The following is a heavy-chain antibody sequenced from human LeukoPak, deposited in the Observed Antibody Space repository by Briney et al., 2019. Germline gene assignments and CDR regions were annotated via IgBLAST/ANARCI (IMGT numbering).Heavy chain of an antibody. D-gene: IGHD4-23*01. CDR2: IYYSGST. J-gene: IGHJ3*02. CDR3: ARDHGGNSGSAFDI. Sequence: SETLSLTCTVSGGSISSYYWSWIRQPPGKGLEWIGYIYYSGSTNYNPSLKSRVTISVDTSKNQFSLKLSSVTAADTAVYYCARDHGGNSGSAFDIWGQGTMVTVSS. CDR1: GGSISSYY. V-gene: IGHV4-59*12.